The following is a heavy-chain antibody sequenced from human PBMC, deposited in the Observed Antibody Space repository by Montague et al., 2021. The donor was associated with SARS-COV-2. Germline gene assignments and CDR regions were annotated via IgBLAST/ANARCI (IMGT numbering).Heavy chain of an antibody. Sequence: SETLSLTCSVSGDSITNHYGSWVRQPAGKGLEWIGEINHSGSTNYNPSLKSRVTISVDTSKNQFSLKLSSVAAADTAVYYCARVRYYGSGTSLGMDVWGQGTTVTVSS. CDR2: INHSGST. V-gene: IGHV4-34*01. CDR1: GDSITNHY. D-gene: IGHD3-10*01. J-gene: IGHJ6*02. CDR3: ARVRYYGSGTSLGMDV.